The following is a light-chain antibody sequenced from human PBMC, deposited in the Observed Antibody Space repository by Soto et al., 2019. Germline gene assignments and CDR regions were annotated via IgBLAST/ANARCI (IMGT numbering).Light chain of an antibody. J-gene: IGLJ1*01. Sequence: QSVLTQPASVSGSPGQSITISCTGTSSDVGTYNYVSWYQQHPGKAPKLMIYEVTNRPSGVSNRLSGSKSGNTASLTISGLQADDEADYFCSSYTPITPYLVGTGTKVTVL. CDR3: SSYTPITPYL. CDR2: EVT. CDR1: SSDVGTYNY. V-gene: IGLV2-14*01.